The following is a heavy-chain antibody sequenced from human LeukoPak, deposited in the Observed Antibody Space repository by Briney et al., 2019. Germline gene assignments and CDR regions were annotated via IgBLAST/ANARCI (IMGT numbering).Heavy chain of an antibody. V-gene: IGHV4-39*01. J-gene: IGHJ4*02. Sequence: SETLSLTCIVSGGSISSNSFYWGWLRQPPGKGLEWIGSIYYSGSTYYNPSLKSRVTISVDTSKNQFSLKLRSVTAADTAVYYCGHSGIYYLFDYWGQGSLVTVSS. CDR1: GGSISSNSFY. CDR2: IYYSGST. D-gene: IGHD1-26*01. CDR3: GHSGIYYLFDY.